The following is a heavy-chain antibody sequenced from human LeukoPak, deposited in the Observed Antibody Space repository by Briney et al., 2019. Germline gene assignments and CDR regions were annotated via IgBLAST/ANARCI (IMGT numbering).Heavy chain of an antibody. CDR1: GGTFSSYA. J-gene: IGHJ5*02. Sequence: SVKVSCKASGGTFSSYAISWVRQAPGQGLEWMGEIIPIFGTANYAQKFQGRVTITADKSTSTAYMELSSLRSEDTAVYYCARDNSVGDIAWWFDPWGQGTLVTVSS. CDR2: IIPIFGTA. D-gene: IGHD3-16*02. CDR3: ARDNSVGDIAWWFDP. V-gene: IGHV1-69*06.